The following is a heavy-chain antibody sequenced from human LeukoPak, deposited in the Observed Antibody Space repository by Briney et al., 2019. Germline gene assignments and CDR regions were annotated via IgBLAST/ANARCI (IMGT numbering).Heavy chain of an antibody. CDR1: GFTFSSYW. CDR3: ARDTAMVYWYFDL. CDR2: INSDGSST. V-gene: IGHV3-74*01. D-gene: IGHD5-18*01. J-gene: IGHJ2*01. Sequence: GGSRRLSCAASGFTFSSYWMHWVRQAPGKGLVWVSRINSDGSSTSYADSVKGRFTISRYNAKNTLYLQMNSLRAEDTAVYYCARDTAMVYWYFDLWGRGTLVTVSS.